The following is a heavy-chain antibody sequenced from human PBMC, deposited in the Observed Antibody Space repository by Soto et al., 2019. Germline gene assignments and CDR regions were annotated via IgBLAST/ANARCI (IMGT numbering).Heavy chain of an antibody. CDR3: TIHSVDCSSTSCYSLD. CDR1: GFTFSGSA. D-gene: IGHD2-2*01. Sequence: EVQLVESGGGLVQPGGSLKLSCAASGFTFSGSAMHWVRQASGKGLEWVGRIRSKANSYATAYAASVKGRFTISRDDSKNTAYLQMNSLKTEDTAVYYCTIHSVDCSSTSCYSLDWVQGTLVTVSS. J-gene: IGHJ4*02. CDR2: IRSKANSYAT. V-gene: IGHV3-73*02.